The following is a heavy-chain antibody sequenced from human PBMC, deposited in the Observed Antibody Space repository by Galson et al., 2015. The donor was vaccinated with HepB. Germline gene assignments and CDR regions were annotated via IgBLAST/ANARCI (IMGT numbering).Heavy chain of an antibody. Sequence: SLRLSCAASGFTFSSYAMHWVRQAPGKGLEWVAVISYDGSNKYYADSVKGRFTISRDNSKNTLYLQMNSLRAEDTAVYYCASRYCSSTSCYSWGPFDYWGQGTLVTVSS. CDR3: ASRYCSSTSCYSWGPFDY. CDR1: GFTFSSYA. V-gene: IGHV3-30-3*01. CDR2: ISYDGSNK. J-gene: IGHJ4*02. D-gene: IGHD2-2*01.